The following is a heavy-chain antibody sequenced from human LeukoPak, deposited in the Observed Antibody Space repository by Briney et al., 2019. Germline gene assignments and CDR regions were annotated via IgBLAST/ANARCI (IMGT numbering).Heavy chain of an antibody. Sequence: ASVKVSCKASGGTFSSYAISWVRQAPGQGLEWMGGIIPIFGTANYAQKFQGRVTITTDESTSTAYMELSSLRSEDRAVYYCARGGPFRGVALGQNKNWFDPWGQGTLVTVSS. D-gene: IGHD3-10*01. J-gene: IGHJ5*02. CDR2: IIPIFGTA. CDR3: ARGGPFRGVALGQNKNWFDP. CDR1: GGTFSSYA. V-gene: IGHV1-69*05.